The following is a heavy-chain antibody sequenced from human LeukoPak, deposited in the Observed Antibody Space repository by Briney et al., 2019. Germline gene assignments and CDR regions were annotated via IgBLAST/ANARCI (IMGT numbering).Heavy chain of an antibody. J-gene: IGHJ4*02. Sequence: ASVKVSCKASGYTFTSYDINWVRQATGQGLEWMGWMNPNSGNTCYAQKFQGRVTMTRNTSIRTAYMELSSLRAEDTAVYYCAKDSSGLYDYVWGYFDYWGQGTLITVSS. CDR1: GYTFTSYD. D-gene: IGHD3-16*01. CDR2: MNPNSGNT. CDR3: AKDSSGLYDYVWGYFDY. V-gene: IGHV1-8*01.